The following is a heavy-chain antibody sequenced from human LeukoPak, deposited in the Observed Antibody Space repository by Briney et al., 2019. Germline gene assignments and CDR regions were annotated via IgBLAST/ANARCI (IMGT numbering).Heavy chain of an antibody. D-gene: IGHD6-6*01. V-gene: IGHV3-23*01. CDR3: ARDSSSSHYEYFQH. CDR2: ISGSGGST. Sequence: PGGSLRLSCAASGFTFSSYAMSWVRQAPGKGLEWVSAISGSGGSTYYADSVKGRFTISRDNSKNTLYLQMNSLRAEDTAVYYCARDSSSSHYEYFQHWGQGTLVTVSS. CDR1: GFTFSSYA. J-gene: IGHJ1*01.